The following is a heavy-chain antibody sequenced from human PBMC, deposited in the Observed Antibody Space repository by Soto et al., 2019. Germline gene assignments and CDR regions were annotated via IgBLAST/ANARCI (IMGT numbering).Heavy chain of an antibody. CDR3: ARGAERRCSGDNCFQQYDY. Sequence: SETLSLTCTVSGGSITNYYWSWVRQSPGKGLEWIGYMYYSGSTNYNPSLKSRVTISVDTSKYQFFLKLTSVTPDDTAVFSCARGAERRCSGDNCFQQYDYWGQGTLVTVSS. CDR1: GGSITNYY. J-gene: IGHJ4*02. V-gene: IGHV4-59*01. CDR2: MYYSGST. D-gene: IGHD2-15*01.